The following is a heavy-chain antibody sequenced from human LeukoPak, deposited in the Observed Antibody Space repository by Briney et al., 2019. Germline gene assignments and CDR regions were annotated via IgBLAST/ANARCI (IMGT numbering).Heavy chain of an antibody. CDR2: FYYSGST. D-gene: IGHD5-24*01. CDR3: ARGRRDGYNLEYFDK. CDR1: GGSITGSSYY. J-gene: IGHJ4*02. V-gene: IGHV4-39*01. Sequence: SETLSLTCTVSGGSITGSSYYWGWIRQPPGKGLQWIGSFYYSGSTYYNPSLKSRVTIYVDTSKNQFSLKLSSVTAADTAVYYCARGRRDGYNLEYFDKWGQGTLVTVSS.